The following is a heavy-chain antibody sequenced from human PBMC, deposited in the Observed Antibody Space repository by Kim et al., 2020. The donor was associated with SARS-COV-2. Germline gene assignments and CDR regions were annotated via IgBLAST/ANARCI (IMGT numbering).Heavy chain of an antibody. V-gene: IGHV3-11*01. CDR3: ARDRRDYYYYYYGMDV. Sequence: GGSLRLSCAASGFTFSDYYMSWIRQAPGKGLEWVSYISSSGSTIYYADSVKGRFTISRDNAKNSLYLQMNSLRAEDTAVYYCARDRRDYYYYYYGMDVWGQGTTVTVSS. CDR2: ISSSGSTI. CDR1: GFTFSDYY. J-gene: IGHJ6*02.